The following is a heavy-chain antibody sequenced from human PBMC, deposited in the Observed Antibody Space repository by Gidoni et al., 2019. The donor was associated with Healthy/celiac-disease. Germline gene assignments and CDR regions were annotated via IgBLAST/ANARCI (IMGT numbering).Heavy chain of an antibody. J-gene: IGHJ3*02. V-gene: IGHV7-4-1*02. D-gene: IGHD6-13*01. CDR3: ARLFIAAAGLDAFDI. CDR1: GYTFTSYA. Sequence: QVQLVQSGSALKTPGASVKVSCKASGYTFTSYAMNWVRQAPGHGLEWMAWINANTGNPTYAQGFTGRFVFSLDTSVSTAYLQISSLKAEDTAVYYCARLFIAAAGLDAFDIWGQGTMVTVSS. CDR2: INANTGNP.